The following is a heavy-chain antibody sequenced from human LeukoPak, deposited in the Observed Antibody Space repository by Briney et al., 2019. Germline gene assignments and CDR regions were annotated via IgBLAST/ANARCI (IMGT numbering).Heavy chain of an antibody. D-gene: IGHD5-24*01. Sequence: GGSLRLSCAASGFILNDYGMHWVRQAPGKGLEWVADIWSDKNQRFADSVKGRFTIFRDNSKNTLYLQTNSLRAEDTAVYYCAKDLPGRDGYNPNLDYWGQGTLVTVSS. V-gene: IGHV3-30*02. CDR1: GFILNDYG. J-gene: IGHJ4*02. CDR2: IWSDKNQ. CDR3: AKDLPGRDGYNPNLDY.